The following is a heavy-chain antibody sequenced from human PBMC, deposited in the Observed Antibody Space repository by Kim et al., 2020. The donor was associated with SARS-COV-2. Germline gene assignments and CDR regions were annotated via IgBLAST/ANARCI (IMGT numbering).Heavy chain of an antibody. CDR2: ISWNSGSI. D-gene: IGHD6-13*01. J-gene: IGHJ4*02. CDR3: AKHNVGPLWYERLELDY. CDR1: GFTFDDYA. Sequence: SLRLSCAASGFTFDDYAMHWVRQAPGKGLEWVSGISWNSGSIGYADSVKGRFTISRDNAKNSLSLQMNSLRAEDTALYYCAKHNVGPLWYERLELDYWGQGTLDTVST. V-gene: IGHV3-9*01.